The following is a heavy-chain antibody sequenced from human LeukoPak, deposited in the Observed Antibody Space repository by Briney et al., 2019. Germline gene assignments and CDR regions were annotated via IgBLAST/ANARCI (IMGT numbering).Heavy chain of an antibody. V-gene: IGHV3-23*01. J-gene: IGHJ4*02. CDR2: ISSTGGTA. CDR1: GFTFSSFG. CDR3: ARSLPTDNGGTGY. D-gene: IGHD4-23*01. Sequence: AGGSLRLSCAASGFTFSSFGMSWVRQAPGKGLEWVSAISSTGGTAYYADSVKGRFTISRDNSKNTLYLQMNSLRAEDTAIYYCARSLPTDNGGTGYWGQGTLVTVSS.